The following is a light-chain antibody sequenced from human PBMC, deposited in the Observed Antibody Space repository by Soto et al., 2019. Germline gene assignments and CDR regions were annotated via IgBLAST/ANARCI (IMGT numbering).Light chain of an antibody. V-gene: IGKV3-20*01. CDR3: HQYASSPLT. CDR1: QSVGNNF. Sequence: EIVLTQSPGTLSLSPGERAALSCRASQSVGNNFLGWYQQKPGQSPRLLIYHATNRATGIPDRFSGTASGTDFNLTISRLEPEDFAVYYCHQYASSPLTFGGGNKVEIK. CDR2: HAT. J-gene: IGKJ4*01.